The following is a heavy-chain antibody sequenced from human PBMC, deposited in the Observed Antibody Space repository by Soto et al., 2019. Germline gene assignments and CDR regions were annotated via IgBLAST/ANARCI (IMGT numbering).Heavy chain of an antibody. CDR3: AKTRGAMIYAISVYGMDV. CDR2: ISGSADST. V-gene: IGHV3-23*01. J-gene: IGHJ6*02. Sequence: EVQLLESGGGFIHPGGSLRLSCAASGFSFSSFAMNWVRQAPGKGLEWVSIISGSADSTFYADSVKGRFTISRDNSKSRLYVQINRLRDEDTAVYYCAKTRGAMIYAISVYGMDVWGQGTTVTVSS. CDR1: GFSFSSFA. D-gene: IGHD2-8*01.